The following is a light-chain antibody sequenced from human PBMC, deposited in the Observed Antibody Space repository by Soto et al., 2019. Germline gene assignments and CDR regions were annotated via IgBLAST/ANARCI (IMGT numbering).Light chain of an antibody. J-gene: IGKJ5*01. CDR3: QQYNSLMYT. V-gene: IGKV1-5*01. Sequence: DIRMTQSPSTLSAFVGDRVTITCRASQSISLSLAWYQQKPGKAPDLLISDASNLERGVPSRFSGSGSGTEFTLTISSLQPDDFATYYCQQYNSLMYTFGQGTRLEI. CDR2: DAS. CDR1: QSISLS.